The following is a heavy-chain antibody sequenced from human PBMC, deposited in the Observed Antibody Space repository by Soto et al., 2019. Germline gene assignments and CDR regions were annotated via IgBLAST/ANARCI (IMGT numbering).Heavy chain of an antibody. Sequence: QVPLVQSGAEVKKPGSSVKVSCKASGGTFSSYAISWVRQAPGQGLEWMGGIIPIFGTANYAQKFQGRVTITADESTSTAYMELSSLSSEDTAVYYCARGGLYYYDSSGYYYPNWGQGTLVTVSS. CDR3: ARGGLYYYDSSGYYYPN. J-gene: IGHJ4*02. D-gene: IGHD3-22*01. CDR2: IIPIFGTA. V-gene: IGHV1-69*01. CDR1: GGTFSSYA.